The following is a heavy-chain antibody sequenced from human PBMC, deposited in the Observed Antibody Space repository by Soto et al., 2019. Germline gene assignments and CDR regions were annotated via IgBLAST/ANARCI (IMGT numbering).Heavy chain of an antibody. Sequence: QVQLVQSGAEVKKPGASVKVSCKASGYTFTSYAMHWVRQAPGQRLEWMGWINAGNGNTKYSQKFQGRVTITRDTSASTAYMELSSLRCEDTAVYYCARLYCGGDCYSLWGQGTLVTVSS. D-gene: IGHD2-21*02. CDR3: ARLYCGGDCYSL. CDR2: INAGNGNT. V-gene: IGHV1-3*01. CDR1: GYTFTSYA. J-gene: IGHJ4*02.